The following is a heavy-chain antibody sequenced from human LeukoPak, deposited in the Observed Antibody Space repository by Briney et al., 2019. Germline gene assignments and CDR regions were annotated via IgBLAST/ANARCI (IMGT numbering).Heavy chain of an antibody. Sequence: GGSLRLSCAASGFTFKTHAINWVRQAPGKGLEWISYISTTGTTIHYADSVKGRFAISRDNAKSSLYLQMNSLRDEDTAVYYCARVWQDYSGVDYWGQGTLVTVSS. D-gene: IGHD2-21*01. CDR3: ARVWQDYSGVDY. CDR1: GFTFKTHA. J-gene: IGHJ4*02. V-gene: IGHV3-48*02. CDR2: ISTTGTTI.